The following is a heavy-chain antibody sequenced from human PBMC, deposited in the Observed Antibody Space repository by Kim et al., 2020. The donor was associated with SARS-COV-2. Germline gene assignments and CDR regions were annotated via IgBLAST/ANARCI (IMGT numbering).Heavy chain of an antibody. D-gene: IGHD2-2*01. Sequence: SGSTNYTPSLKSRVTISVDTSKSQFSLKLSSVTAADTAVYYCARGTKSDYWGQGTLVTVSS. V-gene: IGHV4-34*01. CDR3: ARGTKSDY. J-gene: IGHJ4*02. CDR2: SGST.